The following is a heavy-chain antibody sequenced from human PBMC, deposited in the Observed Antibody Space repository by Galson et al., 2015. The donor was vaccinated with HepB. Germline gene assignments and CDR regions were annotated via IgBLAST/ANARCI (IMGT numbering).Heavy chain of an antibody. CDR1: GFTFSSYA. Sequence: LRLSCAASGFTFSSYAMSWIRQAPGKGLEWIGYISYSGSTDYSPSLKSRVTISLDTFNNHFSLNVISVTVADTAVYYCAKESDRDLLGPPDYWGQGILVTVSS. D-gene: IGHD2-21*01. CDR2: ISYSGST. J-gene: IGHJ4*02. V-gene: IGHV4-59*06. CDR3: AKESDRDLLGPPDY.